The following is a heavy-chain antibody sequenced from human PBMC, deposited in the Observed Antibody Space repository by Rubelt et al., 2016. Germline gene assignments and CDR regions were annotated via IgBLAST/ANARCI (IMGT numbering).Heavy chain of an antibody. D-gene: IGHD3-10*01. Sequence: QVQLPESGPGLVKPSETLSLTCPVPGGSISSYYWCWIRQPPGKGLEWFGFISYSWNTKYHPPPQSRLPISLDTSKNQFSLKLISVTAADTAVYYCVGRKEGGPTHWFDPWGQGTLVTVSS. CDR1: GGSISSYY. CDR3: VGRKEGGPTHWFDP. V-gene: IGHV4-59*01. J-gene: IGHJ5*02. CDR2: ISYSWNT.